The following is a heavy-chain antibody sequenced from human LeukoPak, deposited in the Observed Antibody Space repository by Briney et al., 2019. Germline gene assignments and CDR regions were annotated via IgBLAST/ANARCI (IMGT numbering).Heavy chain of an antibody. CDR3: ARDAGGGPFFDY. V-gene: IGHV4-59*01. D-gene: IGHD2-15*01. CDR2: IYYSGST. CDR1: GGSISGFY. J-gene: IGHJ4*02. Sequence: SETLSLTCTVSGGSISGFYWGWIRRPPGKGLEWIGYIYYSGSTDYNPSLKSRVTISVDTSKNQFSLKLSSVTAADTAVYYCARDAGGGPFFDYWGQGTLVTVSS.